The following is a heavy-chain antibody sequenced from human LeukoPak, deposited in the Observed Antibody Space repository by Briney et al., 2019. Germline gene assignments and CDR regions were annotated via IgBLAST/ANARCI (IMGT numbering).Heavy chain of an antibody. J-gene: IGHJ4*02. CDR3: AKASVSGSHWLAYYFDY. CDR1: GFTFSSYG. D-gene: IGHD6-19*01. Sequence: GKSLRLSCAASGFTFSSYGMHWVRQAPGKGLEWVAVISDDGNNDYYADSVKGRFIMSRDSSKNTLFLQMNSLRAEDSAVYYCAKASVSGSHWLAYYFDYWGQGTLVTVSS. CDR2: ISDDGNND. V-gene: IGHV3-30*18.